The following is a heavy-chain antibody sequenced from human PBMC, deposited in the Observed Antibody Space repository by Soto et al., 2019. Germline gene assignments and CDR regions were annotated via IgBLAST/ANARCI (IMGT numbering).Heavy chain of an antibody. V-gene: IGHV1-8*01. D-gene: IGHD4-17*01. CDR3: ARGYTGYDYGDYYYYGMDV. CDR2: MNPNSGNT. CDR1: GYTFTSYD. J-gene: IGHJ6*02. Sequence: ASVKVSCKASGYTFTSYDINWVRQATGQGLEWMGWMNPNSGNTGYAQKFQGRVSMTRNTSISTAYMELSSLRSEDTAVYYCARGYTGYDYGDYYYYGMDVWGQGTTVTVSS.